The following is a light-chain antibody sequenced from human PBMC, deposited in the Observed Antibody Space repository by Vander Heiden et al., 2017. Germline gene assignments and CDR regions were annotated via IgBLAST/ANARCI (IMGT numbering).Light chain of an antibody. CDR3: RQCKHWPHT. CDR2: KVS. V-gene: IGKV2-30*01. CDR1: QCRVSSDGDTN. J-gene: IGKJ2*01. Sequence: DVVMTQSPLPLPGTLGQPASIPGSSTQCRVSSDGDTNLQWFQQRPGQSPRRLIYKVSIRDSGVPDRFSGSGSGTDFTLKISRVEAEDVGVYYCRQCKHWPHTFGQGTKLEIK.